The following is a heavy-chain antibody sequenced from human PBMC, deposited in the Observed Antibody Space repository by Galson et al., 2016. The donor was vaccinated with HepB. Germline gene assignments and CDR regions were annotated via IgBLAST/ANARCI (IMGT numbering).Heavy chain of an antibody. CDR1: EFTASSNY. Sequence: SLRLSCAAYEFTASSNYLNWIRQAPGKGLEWVSAIYSGGSTHYADSVKGRFTISRDNSKNTVYLEMKSLRAEDTAVYYCARGVYGDHGWFDYWGQGTLVTVSS. V-gene: IGHV3-66*01. D-gene: IGHD4-17*01. CDR3: ARGVYGDHGWFDY. J-gene: IGHJ4*02. CDR2: IYSGGST.